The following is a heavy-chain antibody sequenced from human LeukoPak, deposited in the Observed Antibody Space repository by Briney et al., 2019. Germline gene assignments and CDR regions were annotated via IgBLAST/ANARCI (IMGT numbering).Heavy chain of an antibody. CDR1: GGTFSSYA. Sequence: SVKVSCQASGGTFSSYAISWVRQAPGQGLEWMGGIIPIFGTANYAQKFQGRVTITADESTSTAYMELSSLRSEDTAVYYCARGPPYYYDRSGYHPYWGQGTLVTVSS. CDR2: IIPIFGTA. J-gene: IGHJ4*02. D-gene: IGHD3-22*01. V-gene: IGHV1-69*13. CDR3: ARGPPYYYDRSGYHPY.